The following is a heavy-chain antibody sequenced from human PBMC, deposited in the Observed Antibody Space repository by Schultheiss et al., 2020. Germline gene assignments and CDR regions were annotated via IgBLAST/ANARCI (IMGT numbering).Heavy chain of an antibody. Sequence: GSLRLSCAASGFSFGDYAMHWVRQAPGKGLEWIGYIYYSGSTYYNPSLKSRVTISVDTSKNQFSLKLSSVTAADTAVYYCARGGYYYDSSGYYQEVDIWGQGTMVTVSS. CDR1: GFSFGDYA. V-gene: IGHV4-59*01. CDR3: ARGGYYYDSSGYYQEVDI. CDR2: IYYSGST. D-gene: IGHD3-22*01. J-gene: IGHJ3*02.